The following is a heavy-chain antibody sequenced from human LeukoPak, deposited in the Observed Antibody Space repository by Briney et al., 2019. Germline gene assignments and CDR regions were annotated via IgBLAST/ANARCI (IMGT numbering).Heavy chain of an antibody. CDR2: IRYDGSNK. CDR3: AKDASWYDSSGYYYGKLDP. J-gene: IGHJ5*02. CDR1: GFTFSSYG. Sequence: QAGGSLRLSCAASGFTFSSYGMHWVRQAPGKGLEWVAFIRYDGSNKYYADSVKGRFTISRDNSKNTLYLQMNSLRAEDTAVYYCAKDASWYDSSGYYYGKLDPWGQGTLVTVSS. D-gene: IGHD3-22*01. V-gene: IGHV3-30*02.